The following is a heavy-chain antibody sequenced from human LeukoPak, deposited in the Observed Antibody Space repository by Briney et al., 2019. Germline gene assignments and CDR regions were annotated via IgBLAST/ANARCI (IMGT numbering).Heavy chain of an antibody. J-gene: IGHJ4*02. V-gene: IGHV3-11*04. CDR3: AKPFTPTIYAIGWYNCDY. CDR2: ISSSGSTI. CDR1: GFTFSDYY. Sequence: GGSLRLPCAASGFTFSDYYMSWIRQAPGKGLEWVSYISSSGSTICYADSVKGRFTISRDNAKNSLYLQMNSLRAEDTAVYYCAKPFTPTIYAIGWYNCDYWGQGTLVTVSS. D-gene: IGHD6-19*01.